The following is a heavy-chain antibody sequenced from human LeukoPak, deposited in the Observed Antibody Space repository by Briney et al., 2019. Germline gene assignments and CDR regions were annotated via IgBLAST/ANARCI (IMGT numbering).Heavy chain of an antibody. CDR3: ARDIYGGNWPNDY. D-gene: IGHD4-23*01. CDR1: GFMFSSYW. Sequence: GGSLRLSCAASGFMFSSYWMSWVRQAPGKGLEWVAFIRYDGSNKYYADSVKGRFTISRDNSKNTLYLQMNSLRAEDTAVYYCARDIYGGNWPNDYWGQGTLVTVSS. V-gene: IGHV3-30*02. J-gene: IGHJ4*02. CDR2: IRYDGSNK.